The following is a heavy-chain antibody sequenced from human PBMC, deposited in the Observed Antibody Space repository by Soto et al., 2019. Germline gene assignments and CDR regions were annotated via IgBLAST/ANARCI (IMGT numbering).Heavy chain of an antibody. J-gene: IGHJ4*02. Sequence: EVQLVESGGGLVKPGGSLRLSCAASGFTFSSYSMNWVRQAPGKGLEWVSSISSSSSYIYYADSVKGRFTISRDNAKNSLSLQLISLRAEDTAVYYCARDLSGIAAAGLYFDYWGQGTLVTVSS. D-gene: IGHD6-13*01. CDR1: GFTFSSYS. V-gene: IGHV3-21*01. CDR2: ISSSSSYI. CDR3: ARDLSGIAAAGLYFDY.